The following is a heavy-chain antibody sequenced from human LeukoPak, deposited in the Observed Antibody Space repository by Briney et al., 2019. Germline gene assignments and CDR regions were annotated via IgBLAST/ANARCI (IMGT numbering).Heavy chain of an antibody. J-gene: IGHJ4*02. CDR3: ARVRGARYYFDY. D-gene: IGHD1-26*01. V-gene: IGHV3-23*01. Sequence: PGGSLRLSCAASGFTFSSYAMSWVRQAPGKGLEWVSAISGSGDSTYYGDSVKGRFTISRDNSKNTLYLQMNSLRAEDTAVYYCARVRGARYYFDYWGQGTLVTVSS. CDR1: GFTFSSYA. CDR2: ISGSGDST.